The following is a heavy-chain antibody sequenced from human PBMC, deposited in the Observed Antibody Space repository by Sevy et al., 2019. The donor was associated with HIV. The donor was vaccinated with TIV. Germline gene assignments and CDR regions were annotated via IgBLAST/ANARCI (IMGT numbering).Heavy chain of an antibody. D-gene: IGHD6-13*01. J-gene: IGHJ4*02. CDR3: ARGGPNQHQLDYFDY. Sequence: SETLSLTCTVSGVSISPYSRAWIRQPPGKGLECVGFSGSTNYNPSLKSPVTTLVATSKNQFSLKLRSVTVADTAIYYCARGGPNQHQLDYFDYWGQGALVTVSS. V-gene: IGHV4-59*01. CDR1: GVSISPYS. CDR2: SGST.